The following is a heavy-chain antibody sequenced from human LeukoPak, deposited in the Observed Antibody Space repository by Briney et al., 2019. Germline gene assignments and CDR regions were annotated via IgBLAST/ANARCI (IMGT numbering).Heavy chain of an antibody. CDR1: GFTFSNAW. D-gene: IGHD5-24*01. CDR2: IKSKTDGGTT. V-gene: IGHV3-15*01. CDR3: TTDIRWRWLQFLNY. J-gene: IGHJ4*02. Sequence: GGSLRLSCAASGFTFSNAWMSWVRQAPGKGLEWVGRIKSKTDGGTTDYAAPVKGRFTISRDDSKNTLYLQMNSLKTEDTAVYYCTTDIRWRWLQFLNYWGQGTLVTVSS.